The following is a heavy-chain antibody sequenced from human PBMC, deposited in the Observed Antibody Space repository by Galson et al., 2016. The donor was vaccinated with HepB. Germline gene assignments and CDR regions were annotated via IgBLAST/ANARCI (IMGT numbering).Heavy chain of an antibody. D-gene: IGHD2-8*01. Sequence: SETLSLTCAVSGDSISKIDWWSWVRQPPGKGLEWIGQITRSGHTLYNSSLESRVTISQDKSKNQVPLEVTSVTAADTAVYYCWRDPHNAVAGDYWGQGTLATVSS. J-gene: IGHJ4*02. V-gene: IGHV4-4*02. CDR2: ITRSGHT. CDR1: GDSISKIDW. CDR3: WRDPHNAVAGDY.